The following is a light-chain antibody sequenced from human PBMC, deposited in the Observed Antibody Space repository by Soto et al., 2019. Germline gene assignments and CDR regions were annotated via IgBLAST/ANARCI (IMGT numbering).Light chain of an antibody. J-gene: IGKJ5*01. CDR1: QGISSW. V-gene: IGKV1-12*01. CDR2: AAS. CDR3: LQYKNSPIT. Sequence: DIQMTQSPSSVSASVGDRVTITCRASQGISSWLAWYQQKPGKAPKLMIYAASSLQSGVPSRFSGSGSGTDFTLTISSLQPEDVATYYCLQYKNSPITLGQGTRLEIK.